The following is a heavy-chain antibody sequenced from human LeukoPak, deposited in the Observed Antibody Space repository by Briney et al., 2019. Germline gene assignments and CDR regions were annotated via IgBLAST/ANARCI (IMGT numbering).Heavy chain of an antibody. J-gene: IGHJ6*02. V-gene: IGHV4-59*01. D-gene: IGHD2-15*01. CDR3: AKEREYCSSGSCHYDLDV. Sequence: SETLSLTCTVSGVSISSYYWSWIRQPPGKGLEWIGYIYYSGSTKYKPSLKSRVTISVDTSKNQFSLKLSSVTAADTAVYYCAKEREYCSSGSCHYDLDVWGQGTTVTVSS. CDR1: GVSISSYY. CDR2: IYYSGST.